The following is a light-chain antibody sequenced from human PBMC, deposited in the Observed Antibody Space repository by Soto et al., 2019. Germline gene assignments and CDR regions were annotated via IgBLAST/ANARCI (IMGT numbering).Light chain of an antibody. CDR1: QSVSSSD. V-gene: IGKV3-20*01. J-gene: IGKJ1*01. CDR3: QQYGSSRT. Sequence: EIVLTQSPGTLSLSPGERATLSCRASQSVSSSDLAWYQQKPGQAPRLLMYGVSSRATGIPDRFSGSGSGIDFTLTISRLEPEDFAVYYWQQYGSSRTFGQGTKVEIK. CDR2: GVS.